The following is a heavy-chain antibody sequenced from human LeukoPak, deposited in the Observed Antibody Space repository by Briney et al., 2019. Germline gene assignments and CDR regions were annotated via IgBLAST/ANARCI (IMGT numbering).Heavy chain of an antibody. CDR2: IYTSGST. Sequence: PSETLSLTCAVYGGSFSGYYWSWIRQPAGKGLEWIGRIYTSGSTNYNPSLKSRVTMSVDTSKNQFSLKLSSVTAADTAVYYCARDAWFGDAFDIWGQGTMVTVSS. V-gene: IGHV4-4*07. J-gene: IGHJ3*02. CDR1: GGSFSGYY. D-gene: IGHD3-10*01. CDR3: ARDAWFGDAFDI.